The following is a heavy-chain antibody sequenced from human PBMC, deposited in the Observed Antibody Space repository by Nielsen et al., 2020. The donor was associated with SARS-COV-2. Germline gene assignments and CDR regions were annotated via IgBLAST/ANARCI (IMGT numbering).Heavy chain of an antibody. Sequence: GGSLRLSCAASGFTFDDYAMHWVRQAPGKGLEWVSGISWNSGSIGYADSVKGRFTISRDNAKNSLYLQMNSLRAEDTALYYCAKDMAYCGGDCSHYGMDVWGQGTTVTVSS. CDR3: AKDMAYCGGDCSHYGMDV. CDR1: GFTFDDYA. CDR2: ISWNSGSI. J-gene: IGHJ6*02. D-gene: IGHD2-21*02. V-gene: IGHV3-9*01.